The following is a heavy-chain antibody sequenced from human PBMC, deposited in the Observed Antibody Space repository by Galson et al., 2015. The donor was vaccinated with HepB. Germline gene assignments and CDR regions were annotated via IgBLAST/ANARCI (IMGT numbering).Heavy chain of an antibody. CDR2: IWWDGSKK. Sequence: SLRLSCAASGFSFGSHGFHWGRQAPGKGLEWVALIWWDGSKKFYGNPVKGRFTISRDNSVNTIYLQMNTLRADDTAVYYCARDPGGGDWHYLDYWGQGSLVSVSS. V-gene: IGHV3-33*01. CDR1: GFSFGSHG. D-gene: IGHD2-21*01. CDR3: ARDPGGGDWHYLDY. J-gene: IGHJ4*02.